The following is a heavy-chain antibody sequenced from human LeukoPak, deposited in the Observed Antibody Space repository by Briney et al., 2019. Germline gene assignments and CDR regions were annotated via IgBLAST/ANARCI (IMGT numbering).Heavy chain of an antibody. CDR3: ARARGSYSFDY. D-gene: IGHD1-26*01. CDR1: GFTFSDYY. J-gene: IGHJ4*02. V-gene: IGHV3-11*01. Sequence: GGSLRLSCVASGFTFSDYYMSWIGQAPGKGLEWVSYISSSGSTIYYADSVKGRFTSSRDNAKTSLSLQMNSLRAEDTAVYYCARARGSYSFDYWGQGTLVTVSS. CDR2: ISSSGSTI.